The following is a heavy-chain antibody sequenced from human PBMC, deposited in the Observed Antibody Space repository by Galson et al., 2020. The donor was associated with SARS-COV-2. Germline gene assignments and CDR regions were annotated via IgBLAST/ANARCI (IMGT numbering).Heavy chain of an antibody. CDR3: ARGFGWYDY. V-gene: IGHV4-59*01. CDR1: GGSISSSY. J-gene: IGHJ4*02. D-gene: IGHD6-19*01. Sequence: SETLSLTCTVSGGSISSSYWSWIRQPPGKGLDWIGYISYGGSTIYNASLQSRLIISVDMSINQFYLRVRSVTAADTAVYYCARGFGWYDYWGQGTLVTVSS. CDR2: ISYGGST.